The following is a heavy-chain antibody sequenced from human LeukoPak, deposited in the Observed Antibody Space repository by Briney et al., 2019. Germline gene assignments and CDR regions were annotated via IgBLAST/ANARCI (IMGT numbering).Heavy chain of an antibody. CDR3: ARGRGPGSGSYSNWFDP. J-gene: IGHJ5*02. CDR2: INPNSGGT. V-gene: IGHV1-2*02. CDR1: GYTFTGYY. Sequence: GASVKVSCKASGYTFTGYYMHWVRQAPGQGLEWMGWINPNSGGTNYAQKFQGRVTMTRDTSISTAYMELSRLRSDDTAVYYCARGRGPGSGSYSNWFDPWGQGTLVTVSS. D-gene: IGHD3-10*01.